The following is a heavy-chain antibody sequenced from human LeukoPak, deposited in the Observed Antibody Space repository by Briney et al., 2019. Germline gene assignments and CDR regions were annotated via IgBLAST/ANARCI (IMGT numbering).Heavy chain of an antibody. J-gene: IGHJ4*02. Sequence: GGSLRLSCAASGFTFSSYAMTWVRQAPGKGLEWVSGISDSGGSTYYADSVKGRFTISRDNSKNTVYLQMNSLRAEDTAVYYCAKDGIAVAGSSAWYGGRGPQVTVS. CDR1: GFTFSSYA. D-gene: IGHD6-19*01. CDR3: AKDGIAVAGSSAWY. CDR2: ISDSGGST. V-gene: IGHV3-23*01.